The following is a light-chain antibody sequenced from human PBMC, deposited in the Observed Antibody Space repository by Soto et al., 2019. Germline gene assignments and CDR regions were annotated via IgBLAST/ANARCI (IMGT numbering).Light chain of an antibody. Sequence: EIVLRQSPGTLSLSPGERATLSCRASQTVSTNFLAWYQQKPGQAPRLLIYGASSRATGTPDRFSGSGSGTDFTLTISSLQPEDVALYYCQQYYEFPPTFGGGTKVEIK. V-gene: IGKV3-20*01. CDR1: QTVSTNF. J-gene: IGKJ4*01. CDR2: GAS. CDR3: QQYYEFPPT.